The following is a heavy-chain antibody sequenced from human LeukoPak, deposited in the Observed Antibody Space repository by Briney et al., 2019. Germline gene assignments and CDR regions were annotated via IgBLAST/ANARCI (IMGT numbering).Heavy chain of an antibody. CDR1: GFTFSSYW. V-gene: IGHV3-74*01. CDR3: ASIEDQSIVATIVRDY. CDR2: INSDGSST. Sequence: PGGPLRLSCAASGFTFSSYWMHWVRQAPGKGLVWVSRINSDGSSTSYADSVKGRFTISRDNAKNTLYLQMNSLRAEDTAVYYCASIEDQSIVATIVRDYWGQGTLVTVSS. D-gene: IGHD5-12*01. J-gene: IGHJ4*02.